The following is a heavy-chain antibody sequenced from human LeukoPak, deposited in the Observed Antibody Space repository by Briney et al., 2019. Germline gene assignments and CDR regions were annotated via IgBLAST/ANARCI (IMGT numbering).Heavy chain of an antibody. CDR3: ARRIGGTKDY. Sequence: GGSLRLSCAASGFTFSNDVMSWVRQAPGKGPEWVSSIDGGGGGTDYADSVRGRFTISRGNFKNTSYLQMNSLRADDTAVYYCARRIGGTKDYWGQGAQVTVSS. V-gene: IGHV3-23*01. CDR1: GFTFSNDV. J-gene: IGHJ4*02. CDR2: IDGGGGGT. D-gene: IGHD3-3*01.